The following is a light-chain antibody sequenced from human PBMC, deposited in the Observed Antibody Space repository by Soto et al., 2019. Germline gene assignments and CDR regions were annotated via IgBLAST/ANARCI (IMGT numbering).Light chain of an antibody. Sequence: EIVLTQSPGTLSSSPGEGVTLSCRASETIRSNYLAWYQKKPGQAPRLLIFGASTRATGIPDKFSGSGSGTDLTLTISSLEPEDFAEDYCQQYGSSPPDTFGPGT. J-gene: IGKJ3*01. CDR3: QQYGSSPPDT. V-gene: IGKV3-20*01. CDR1: ETIRSNY. CDR2: GAS.